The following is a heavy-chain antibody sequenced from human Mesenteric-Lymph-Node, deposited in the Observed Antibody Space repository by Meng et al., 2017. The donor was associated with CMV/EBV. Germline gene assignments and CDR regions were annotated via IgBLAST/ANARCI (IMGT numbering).Heavy chain of an antibody. J-gene: IGHJ4*02. V-gene: IGHV4-30-4*08. Sequence: GYISSGDYYWSWIRQPPGKGLEWIGYIYSSGTTYYNPSLESRVTISVDTSKSQFSLNLSSLTAADTAVYYCAREVQLPNPWAYYFDYWGQGTLVTVSS. CDR2: IYSSGTT. CDR1: GYISSGDYY. D-gene: IGHD2-2*01. CDR3: AREVQLPNPWAYYFDY.